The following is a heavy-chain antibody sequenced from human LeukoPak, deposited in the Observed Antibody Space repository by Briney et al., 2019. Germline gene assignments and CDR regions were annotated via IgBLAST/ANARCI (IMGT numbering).Heavy chain of an antibody. Sequence: PGRSLRLSCAASGFTFSSYALHWVRQAPGKGLEWVAVISYDGSNKYYADSVKGRFTISRDNSKNTLHLQMNRLRAEDTAVYYCARSDYSSSQVDYWGQGTLVTVSS. CDR1: GFTFSSYA. CDR2: ISYDGSNK. V-gene: IGHV3-30*04. CDR3: ARSDYSSSQVDY. J-gene: IGHJ4*02. D-gene: IGHD6-6*01.